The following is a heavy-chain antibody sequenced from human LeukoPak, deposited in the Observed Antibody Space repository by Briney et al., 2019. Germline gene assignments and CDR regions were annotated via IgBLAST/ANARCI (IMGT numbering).Heavy chain of an antibody. V-gene: IGHV3-23*01. J-gene: IGHJ4*02. CDR3: AKGRDTSGRQNFDF. CDR1: GFTFSSYI. CDR2: ISASGSGT. D-gene: IGHD6-19*01. Sequence: GGSLRLSCAASGFTFSSYIMNWVRQAPGKGLEWVSSISASGSGTFYTDSMSGRFTISRDNAKKTLFLQMKNLRLGDTALYYCAKGRDTSGRQNFDFWGQGTLVTVSS.